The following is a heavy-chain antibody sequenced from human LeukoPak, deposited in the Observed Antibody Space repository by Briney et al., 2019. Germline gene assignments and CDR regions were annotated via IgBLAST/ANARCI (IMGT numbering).Heavy chain of an antibody. Sequence: GGSLRLSCAASGFTFSSYVMHWVRQAPGKGLEWVAVTWYDDTKKYYVDSVKGRFTISRDNSKNTLDLQMNSLRAGDAAVYYCAKGGSRTLGDAFDAWGQGTMVTVSS. J-gene: IGHJ3*01. D-gene: IGHD3-16*01. CDR2: TWYDDTKK. CDR3: AKGGSRTLGDAFDA. CDR1: GFTFSSYV. V-gene: IGHV3-33*03.